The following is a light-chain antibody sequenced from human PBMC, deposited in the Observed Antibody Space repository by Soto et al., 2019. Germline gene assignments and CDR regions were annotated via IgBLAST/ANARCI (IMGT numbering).Light chain of an antibody. Sequence: QAVVTQEPSFSVSPGGTVTLTCGLSSGSVSTNYYPSWYQQTPGRAPRTLMHSSNIRSSGVPDRFSGSILGNKAALTITGAQADDEADYYCALYMGSGIWVFGGGTKLTVL. CDR3: ALYMGSGIWV. V-gene: IGLV8-61*01. CDR2: SSN. CDR1: SGSVSTNYY. J-gene: IGLJ3*02.